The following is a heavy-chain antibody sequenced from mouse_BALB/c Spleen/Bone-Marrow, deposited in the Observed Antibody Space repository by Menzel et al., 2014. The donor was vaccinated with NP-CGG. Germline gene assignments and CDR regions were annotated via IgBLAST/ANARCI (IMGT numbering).Heavy chain of an antibody. CDR1: GYSFTGYT. CDR3: ASYYGSTWYFDV. D-gene: IGHD1-1*01. V-gene: IGHV1-18*01. Sequence: EVQLQQSGPELVKPGASMKISCKASGYSFTGYTMNWVKQSHGKNLEWIGLINPYNGGTTYNQYFKGKATLTVDRSSSTAYMELLSLTSEDSAVYYCASYYGSTWYFDVWGAGTTGTVSS. CDR2: INPYNGGT. J-gene: IGHJ1*01.